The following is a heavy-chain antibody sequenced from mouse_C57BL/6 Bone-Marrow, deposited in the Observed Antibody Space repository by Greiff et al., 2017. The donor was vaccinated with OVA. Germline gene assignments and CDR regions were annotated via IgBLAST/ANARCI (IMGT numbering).Heavy chain of an antibody. D-gene: IGHD1-1*01. CDR1: GYTFTSYD. J-gene: IGHJ2*01. CDR3: ARLFITTVVDY. V-gene: IGHV1-85*01. CDR2: IYPRDGST. Sequence: QVQLKESGPELVKPGASVKLSCKASGYTFTSYDINWVKQRPGQGLEWIGWIYPRDGSTKYNEKFKGKATLTVDTSSSTAYMELHSLTSEDSAVYFCARLFITTVVDYWGQGTTLTVSS.